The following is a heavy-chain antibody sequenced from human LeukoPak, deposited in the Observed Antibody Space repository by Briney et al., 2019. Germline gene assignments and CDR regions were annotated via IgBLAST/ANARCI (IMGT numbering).Heavy chain of an antibody. V-gene: IGHV3-23*01. CDR2: ISDSGST. D-gene: IGHD2-2*01. CDR1: GFTFSSYA. J-gene: IGHJ4*02. CDR3: AKDRGIEYCSGNSCLGPFDC. Sequence: GGSLRLSCAASGFTFSSYAMNWVRQAPGKGLEWVSIISDSGSTYYADSVKGRFTISRDHSKNTLYLQMNSLRAEDTAVYYCAKDRGIEYCSGNSCLGPFDCWGQGTLVTVSS.